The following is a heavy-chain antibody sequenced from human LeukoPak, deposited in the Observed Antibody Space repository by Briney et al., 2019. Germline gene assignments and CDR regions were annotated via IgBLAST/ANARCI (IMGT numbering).Heavy chain of an antibody. CDR3: ARGPVGATNAFHI. Sequence: GASVKVSCKASGYTFTDYYIHWVRQAPGQGLEWMGRISPNSGGTSYAQKFQGRVTMTRDTPIATAYMELSSLRSDDTAVYYCARGPVGATNAFHIWGQGTLVTVSS. D-gene: IGHD1-26*01. J-gene: IGHJ3*02. CDR2: ISPNSGGT. CDR1: GYTFTDYY. V-gene: IGHV1-2*06.